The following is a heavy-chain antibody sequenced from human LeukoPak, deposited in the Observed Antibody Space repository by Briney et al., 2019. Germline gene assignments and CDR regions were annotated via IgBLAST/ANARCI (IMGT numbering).Heavy chain of an antibody. J-gene: IGHJ4*02. D-gene: IGHD6-19*01. CDR3: AKVRSGWYGNY. CDR1: GFTFTNYA. Sequence: GGSLRLSCAASGFTFTNYAMSWVRQAPGKGLEWVSGISGGGGSTYYADSVKGRFTLSKDNSKNTLYLQMNSLRAEDTAVYYCAKVRSGWYGNYWGQGTLVTVSS. CDR2: ISGGGGST. V-gene: IGHV3-23*01.